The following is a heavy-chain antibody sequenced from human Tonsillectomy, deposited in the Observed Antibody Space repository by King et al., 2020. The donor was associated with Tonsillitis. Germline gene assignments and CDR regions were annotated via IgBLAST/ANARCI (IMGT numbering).Heavy chain of an antibody. V-gene: IGHV3-7*03. J-gene: IGHJ3*02. Sequence: VQLVESGGGLVQPGGSLRLSCAASGFTFNSYWMHWVRQAPDTGLEWVANINRDGSVEHYVDSVKGRFTISRDNAKNSLYLQISSLRVEDTAVYYCARDGGYCRGGSCRDALDIWGQGTMVTVSS. CDR1: GFTFNSYW. D-gene: IGHD2-15*01. CDR2: INRDGSVE. CDR3: ARDGGYCRGGSCRDALDI.